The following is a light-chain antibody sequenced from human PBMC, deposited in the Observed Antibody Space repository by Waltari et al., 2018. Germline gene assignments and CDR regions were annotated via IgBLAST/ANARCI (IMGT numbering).Light chain of an antibody. CDR1: NLGDKY. Sequence: SYELTQPPSVSVSPGQPASITCSGDNLGDKYACWYQQKPGKSPVLVIYQDSKRPSGIPERFSGSNSGNTATLTISGTQAMDEADYYCQAWDSSTEEVVFGGGTKLTVL. CDR2: QDS. CDR3: QAWDSSTEEVV. J-gene: IGLJ2*01. V-gene: IGLV3-1*01.